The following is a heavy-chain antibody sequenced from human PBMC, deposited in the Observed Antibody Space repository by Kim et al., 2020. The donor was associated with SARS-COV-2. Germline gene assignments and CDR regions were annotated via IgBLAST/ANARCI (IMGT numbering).Heavy chain of an antibody. CDR1: GFTFSSYG. CDR3: ARDLQVPADFFDVMDV. Sequence: GRSLRLSCAASGFTFSSYGMHWVRQAPGKGLEWVAGIWYGGSKNDYADSVKGRFTISRDNSNSTLFLQMNSLRAEDTAVYYCARDLQVPADFFDVMDVWGQGTTVTVSS. V-gene: IGHV3-33*01. D-gene: IGHD2-2*01. J-gene: IGHJ6*02. CDR2: IWYGGSKN.